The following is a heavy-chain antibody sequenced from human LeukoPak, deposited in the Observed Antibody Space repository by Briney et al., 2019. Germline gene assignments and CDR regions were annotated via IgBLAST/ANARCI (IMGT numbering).Heavy chain of an antibody. CDR1: GGSINSYY. D-gene: IGHD3-10*01. Sequence: PSETLSLTCTVSGGSINSYYWTWIRKPTGKGLEWIGYISYRGSTNYNPSLKSRVTISEDTSKTQFHLRLRSVTAADTAVYYCAAGGYYGSGAFHIWGQGTTVTVSS. CDR2: ISYRGST. V-gene: IGHV4-59*01. CDR3: AAGGYYGSGAFHI. J-gene: IGHJ3*02.